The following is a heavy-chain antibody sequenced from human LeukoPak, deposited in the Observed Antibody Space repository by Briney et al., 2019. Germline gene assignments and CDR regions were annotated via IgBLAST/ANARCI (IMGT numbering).Heavy chain of an antibody. CDR1: GFTFSNFW. J-gene: IGHJ4*02. D-gene: IGHD3-22*01. CDR2: IKPDGSIQ. CDR3: ATSYDSSGCD. V-gene: IGHV3-7*01. Sequence: GGSLRLSCTASGFTFSNFWMAWVRQAPGRGLEWVANIKPDGSIQFYGDSVKGRFTISRDNAKNSLYLQMNNLRAEDTALYYCATSYDSSGCDWGQGTLVTVSS.